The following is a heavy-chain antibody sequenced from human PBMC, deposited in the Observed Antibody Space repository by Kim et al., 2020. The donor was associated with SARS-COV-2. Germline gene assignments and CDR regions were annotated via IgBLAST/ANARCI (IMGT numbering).Heavy chain of an antibody. V-gene: IGHV7-4-1*02. Sequence: GNPTYAQGFTGRFVFSLDTSVSTAYLQISSLKAEDTAVYYCARGPPVGYWGQGTLVTVSS. CDR3: ARGPPVGY. J-gene: IGHJ4*02. CDR2: GNP.